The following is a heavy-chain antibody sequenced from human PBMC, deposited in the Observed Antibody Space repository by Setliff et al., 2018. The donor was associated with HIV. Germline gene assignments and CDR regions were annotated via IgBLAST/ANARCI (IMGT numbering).Heavy chain of an antibody. CDR3: TNWPEGAHDLFDY. D-gene: IGHD3-16*01. CDR2: IYYDGSSQ. V-gene: IGHV3-33*06. J-gene: IGHJ4*02. CDR1: GFTFSHYA. Sequence: GGSLRLSCAVSGFTFSHYAMHWVRQSPGKGLECVALIYYDGSSQYYADSAKGRFIISRDNSENTAYLQMSSLRDEDTAIYYCTNWPEGAHDLFDYWGQGTLVTVSS.